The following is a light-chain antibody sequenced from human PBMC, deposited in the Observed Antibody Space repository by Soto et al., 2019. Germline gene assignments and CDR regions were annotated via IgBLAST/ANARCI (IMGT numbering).Light chain of an antibody. CDR3: QQYNTWPPTT. Sequence: EIVMTQSPATLSVSPGERATLSCRASQSVRRNLAWYQQKPGQAPRLLIYGAFTRATDIPARFSGSGSGTEFTLTISSLQSEDFAVYFCQQYNTWPPTTFGQGTKVEIK. CDR2: GAF. CDR1: QSVRRN. V-gene: IGKV3-15*01. J-gene: IGKJ1*01.